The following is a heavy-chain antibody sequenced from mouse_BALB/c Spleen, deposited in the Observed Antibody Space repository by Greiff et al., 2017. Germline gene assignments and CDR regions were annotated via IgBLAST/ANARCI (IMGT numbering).Heavy chain of an antibody. J-gene: IGHJ2*01. D-gene: IGHD2-1*01. CDR2: ISSGSSTI. V-gene: IGHV5-17*02. Sequence: EVKLMESGGGLVQPGGSRKLSCAASGFTFSSFGMHWVRQAPEKGLEWVAYISSGSSTIYYADTVKGRFTISRDNPKNTLFLQMTSLRSEDTAMYYCAREDYGNYYFDYWGQGTTLTVSS. CDR1: GFTFSSFG. CDR3: AREDYGNYYFDY.